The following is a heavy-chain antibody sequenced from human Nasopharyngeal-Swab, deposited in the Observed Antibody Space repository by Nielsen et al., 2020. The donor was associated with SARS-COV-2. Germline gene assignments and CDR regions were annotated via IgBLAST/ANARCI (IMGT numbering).Heavy chain of an antibody. V-gene: IGHV3-49*01. CDR2: IRSTTYGGAP. J-gene: IGHJ3*02. CDR3: ARSVGSFYGQGAFDI. D-gene: IGHD1-26*01. Sequence: GGSLRLSCTTSGFTFGDYAMSWFRQAPGKWLEWVGFIRSTTYGGAPEYAASVKGRFTISRDGAESIAYLQMNSLETEDTGVYYCARSVGSFYGQGAFDIWGQGTMVTVSS. CDR1: GFTFGDYA.